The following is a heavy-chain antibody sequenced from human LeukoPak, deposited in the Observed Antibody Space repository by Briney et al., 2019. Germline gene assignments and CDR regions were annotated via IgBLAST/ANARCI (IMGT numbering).Heavy chain of an antibody. D-gene: IGHD3-22*01. CDR2: IYYSGST. CDR1: GDSISSYY. V-gene: IGHV4-59*08. J-gene: IGHJ6*03. Sequence: SETLSLTCTVSGDSISSYYWSWIRQPPGKGLEWIGYIYYSGSTNYNPSLKSRVTISVDTSKNQFSLKLSSVTAADTAVYYCASGGSSGFYYYYYYMDVWGKGTTVTVSS. CDR3: ASGGSSGFYYYYYYMDV.